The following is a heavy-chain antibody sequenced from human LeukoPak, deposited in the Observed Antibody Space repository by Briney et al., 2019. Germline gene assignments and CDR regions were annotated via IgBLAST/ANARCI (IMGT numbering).Heavy chain of an antibody. V-gene: IGHV3-33*01. D-gene: IGHD3-22*01. J-gene: IGHJ4*02. CDR3: ARDATVTYYYDSSGYNPYFDY. Sequence: GGSLRLSCAASGFTFSSYGMHWVRQAPGEGLEWVAVIWYDGSNKYYADSVKGRFTISRDNSKNTLYLQMNSLRAEDTAAYYCARDATVTYYYDSSGYNPYFDYWGQGTLVTVSS. CDR2: IWYDGSNK. CDR1: GFTFSSYG.